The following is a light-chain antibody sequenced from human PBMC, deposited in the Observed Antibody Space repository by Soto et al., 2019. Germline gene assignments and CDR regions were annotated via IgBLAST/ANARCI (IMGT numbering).Light chain of an antibody. V-gene: IGKV3-15*01. Sequence: EIVMTQSPATMSVSPGERATLSCRASQSVRTNLAWYQQKPGQAPRLLIYDASTRPTGIPARFSGSGSGTEFTLTISSLQSEDFGVYYCQQFNNWPQTFGQGTKVEIK. CDR3: QQFNNWPQT. CDR2: DAS. J-gene: IGKJ1*01. CDR1: QSVRTN.